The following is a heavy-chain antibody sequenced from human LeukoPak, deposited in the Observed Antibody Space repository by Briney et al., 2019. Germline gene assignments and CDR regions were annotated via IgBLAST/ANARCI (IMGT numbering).Heavy chain of an antibody. Sequence: ASVKVSCKASGYTFTSYDINWVRQATGQGLEWMGWMNPNSGNTGYAQKFQGRVTMTRNTSISTAYMELSSLRSDDTAVYYCARRDKRDDAFDIWGQGTMVTVSS. J-gene: IGHJ3*02. V-gene: IGHV1-8*01. CDR1: GYTFTSYD. CDR3: ARRDKRDDAFDI. D-gene: IGHD6-25*01. CDR2: MNPNSGNT.